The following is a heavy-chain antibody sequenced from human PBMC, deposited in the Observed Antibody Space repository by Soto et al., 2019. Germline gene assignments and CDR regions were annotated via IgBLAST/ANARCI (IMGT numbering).Heavy chain of an antibody. CDR2: IWYDGSNK. D-gene: IGHD2-15*01. Sequence: PGGSLRLACAASGFTFNTYAMYWVRQTPGKGLEWVAEIWYDGSNKYYADSVKGRFTISRDNSKNTVSLQMNSLRAEDTGVYYCAREYSLAVVLPGYWGQGTLVTVSS. V-gene: IGHV3-33*01. J-gene: IGHJ4*02. CDR3: AREYSLAVVLPGY. CDR1: GFTFNTYA.